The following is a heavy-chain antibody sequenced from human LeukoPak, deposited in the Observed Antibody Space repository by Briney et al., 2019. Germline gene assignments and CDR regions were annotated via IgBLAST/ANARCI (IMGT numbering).Heavy chain of an antibody. CDR1: GGSFSGYY. V-gene: IGHV4-34*01. J-gene: IGHJ6*03. CDR2: INHSGST. D-gene: IGHD1-7*01. Sequence: SETLSLTCAVYGGSFSGYYWSWIRQPPGKGLEWIGEINHSGSTNYNPSLKSRVTISVDTSKNQFSLKLSSVTAADTAVYYCARGGWNWNYAQYYYYYMDVWGKGTTVTVSS. CDR3: ARGGWNWNYAQYYYYYMDV.